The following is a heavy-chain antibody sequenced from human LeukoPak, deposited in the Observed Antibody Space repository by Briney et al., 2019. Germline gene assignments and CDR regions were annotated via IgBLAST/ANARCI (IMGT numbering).Heavy chain of an antibody. CDR1: GFTFTSYA. CDR3: ANLMTPMVLVATLEY. CDR2: ISGSGDST. V-gene: IGHV3-23*01. Sequence: PGGSLRLSCAASGFTFTSYAMTWVRQAPGKGLEWVSAISGSGDSTYYADAVKARFTISRDNSENTLYLQMNSLRDEDTAVYYCANLMTPMVLVATLEYWGQGTLVTVSS. D-gene: IGHD2-8*02. J-gene: IGHJ4*02.